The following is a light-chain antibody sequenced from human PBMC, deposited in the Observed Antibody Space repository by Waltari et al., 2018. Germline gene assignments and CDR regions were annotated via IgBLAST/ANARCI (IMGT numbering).Light chain of an antibody. J-gene: IGKJ5*01. CDR2: WAS. CDR3: QQYYSTPIT. V-gene: IGKV4-1*01. CDR1: QSVLYSSNNKNY. Sequence: DIVMTQSPDSLAVSLGEGATITCKSRQSVLYSSNNKNYLAWYQQKPGQPPKLLIYWASTRESGVPDRFSGSGSGTDFTLTISSLQAEDVAVYYCQQYYSTPITFGQGTRLEIK.